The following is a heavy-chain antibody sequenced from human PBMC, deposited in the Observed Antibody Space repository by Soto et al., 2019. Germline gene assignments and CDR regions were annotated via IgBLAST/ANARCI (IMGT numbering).Heavy chain of an antibody. Sequence: GGSLRLSCAASGFTVSSNYMSWVRQAPGKGLEWVSVIYSGGSTYYADSVTGRFTISRDNSKNTLYLQMNSLRAEDTAVYYCARELLEPNSPSFDYWGQGTLVTVSS. CDR2: IYSGGST. V-gene: IGHV3-66*01. CDR1: GFTVSSNY. D-gene: IGHD1-1*01. CDR3: ARELLEPNSPSFDY. J-gene: IGHJ4*02.